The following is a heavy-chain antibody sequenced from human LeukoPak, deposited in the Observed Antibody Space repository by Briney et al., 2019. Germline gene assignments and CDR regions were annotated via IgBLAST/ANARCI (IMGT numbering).Heavy chain of an antibody. Sequence: GASVKVSCKSSGYRFSDYGISWVRQAPGQGLEWLGWITPYNGNTNYAQRVQGRVTLTTDTSTTTGYMELRSLRPDDTAVYYCARDAHMNLRSPDYWGRGTLVTVSS. V-gene: IGHV1-18*01. CDR2: ITPYNGNT. CDR1: GYRFSDYG. D-gene: IGHD2-21*01. CDR3: ARDAHMNLRSPDY. J-gene: IGHJ4*02.